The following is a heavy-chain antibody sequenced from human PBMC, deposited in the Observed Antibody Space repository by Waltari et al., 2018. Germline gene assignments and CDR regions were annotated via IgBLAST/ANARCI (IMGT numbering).Heavy chain of an antibody. CDR1: GGSISSSSFY. Sequence: QLQLQESGPGLVKPSETLSLTCTVSGGSISSSSFYWGWLRQPPGKGLEWIGSIYYSGSTYYNPSLKSRVTISVDTSKNQFSLKLSSVTAADTAVYYCASVGQLVLGYWGQGTLVTVSS. CDR3: ASVGQLVLGY. CDR2: IYYSGST. D-gene: IGHD6-13*01. J-gene: IGHJ4*02. V-gene: IGHV4-39*07.